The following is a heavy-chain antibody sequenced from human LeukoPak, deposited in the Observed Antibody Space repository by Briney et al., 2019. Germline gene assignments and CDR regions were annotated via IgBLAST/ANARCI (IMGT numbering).Heavy chain of an antibody. J-gene: IGHJ5*02. V-gene: IGHV4-4*07. CDR2: IYTSGST. CDR1: GGSISNYY. Sequence: SETLSLTCTVSGGSISNYYWTWIRQPAGKGLEWIGRIYTSGSTNYNPSLKCRVTMSVDASKNHFSLKLSSVTAADTAVYYCARVLSQWFGEFRAYQNWFDPWGQGTLVTVSS. D-gene: IGHD3-10*01. CDR3: ARVLSQWFGEFRAYQNWFDP.